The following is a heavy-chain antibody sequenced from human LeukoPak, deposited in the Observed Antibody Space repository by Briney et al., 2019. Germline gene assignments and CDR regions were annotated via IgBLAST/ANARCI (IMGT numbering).Heavy chain of an antibody. V-gene: IGHV3-21*01. D-gene: IGHD3-16*02. J-gene: IGHJ4*02. CDR3: ARDAVAGRMITFGGVIVYYFDY. Sequence: GGSLRLSCAASGFTFSSYSMNWVRQAPGKGLEWVSSISSSSSYIYYADSVKGRFTISRDNAKNSLYLQMNSLRAEDTAVYYCARDAVAGRMITFGGVIVYYFDYWGQGTLVTVSS. CDR1: GFTFSSYS. CDR2: ISSSSSYI.